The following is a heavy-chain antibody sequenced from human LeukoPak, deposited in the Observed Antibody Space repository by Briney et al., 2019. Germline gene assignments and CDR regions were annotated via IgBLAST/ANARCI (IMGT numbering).Heavy chain of an antibody. CDR3: ARRDPHYYDTSPRGAFDI. D-gene: IGHD3-22*01. CDR1: GYRFTSYW. CDR2: IYPGDSDT. Sequence: GESLQISCQGSGYRFTSYWVAWVRQMPGKRLEWMGIIYPGDSDTRYSPSFQGQVTISADKSINTAYLQWSSLKASDTAMYYCARRDPHYYDTSPRGAFDIWGQGTMVTVSS. J-gene: IGHJ3*02. V-gene: IGHV5-51*01.